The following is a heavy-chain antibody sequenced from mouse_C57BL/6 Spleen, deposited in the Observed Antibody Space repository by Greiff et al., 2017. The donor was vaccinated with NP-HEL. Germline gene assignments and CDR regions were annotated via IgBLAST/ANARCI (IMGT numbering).Heavy chain of an antibody. CDR1: GFTFSDYY. CDR2: INYDGSST. D-gene: IGHD2-12*01. Sequence: EVQLQQSEGGLVQPGSSMKLSCTASGFTFSDYYMAWVRQVPEKGLEWVANINYDGSSTYYLDSLKSRFIISRDNAKNILYLQMSSLKSEDTATYYCARGEAYYSHYYAMDYWGQGTSVTVSS. V-gene: IGHV5-16*01. CDR3: ARGEAYYSHYYAMDY. J-gene: IGHJ4*01.